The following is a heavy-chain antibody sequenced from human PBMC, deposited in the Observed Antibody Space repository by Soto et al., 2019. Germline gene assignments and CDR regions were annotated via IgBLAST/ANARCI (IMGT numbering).Heavy chain of an antibody. J-gene: IGHJ4*02. CDR3: ARTWVSGYDLYFDY. D-gene: IGHD5-12*01. V-gene: IGHV4-59*01. CDR1: GGSISSYY. CDR2: IYYSGST. Sequence: SETLSLTCTVSGGSISSYYWSWIRQPPGKGLEWIGYIYYSGSTNYNPSLKSRVTISVDTSKNQFSLKLSSVTAADTAVYYCARTWVSGYDLYFDYWGQGTLVTVSS.